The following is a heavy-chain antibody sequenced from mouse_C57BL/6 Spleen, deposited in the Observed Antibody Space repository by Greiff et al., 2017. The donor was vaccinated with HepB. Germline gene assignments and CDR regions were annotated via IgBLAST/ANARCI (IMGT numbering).Heavy chain of an antibody. CDR3: ARTYYSNYQYYFDY. Sequence: QVQLQQPGAELVRPGSSVKLSCKASGYTFTSYWMDWVKQRPGQGLEWIGNIYPSDSETHYNQKFKDKATLTVDKSSSTAYMQLSSLTSEDSAVYYGARTYYSNYQYYFDYWGQGTTLTVSS. CDR2: IYPSDSET. CDR1: GYTFTSYW. V-gene: IGHV1-61*01. D-gene: IGHD2-5*01. J-gene: IGHJ2*01.